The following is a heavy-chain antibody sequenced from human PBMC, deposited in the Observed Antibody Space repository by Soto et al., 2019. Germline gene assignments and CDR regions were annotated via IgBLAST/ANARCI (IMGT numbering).Heavy chain of an antibody. J-gene: IGHJ4*02. CDR2: ISGSGGST. Sequence: EVQLLESGGGLVQPGGSLRLSCAASGFTFSSYAMSWVRQAPGKGLEWVSAISGSGGSTYYADSVKGRFTISRDNSKNTLYLQMNSLRAEDTAVDYCAKVVITFGGVIQSFDYWGQGTLVTVSS. CDR1: GFTFSSYA. V-gene: IGHV3-23*01. D-gene: IGHD3-16*02. CDR3: AKVVITFGGVIQSFDY.